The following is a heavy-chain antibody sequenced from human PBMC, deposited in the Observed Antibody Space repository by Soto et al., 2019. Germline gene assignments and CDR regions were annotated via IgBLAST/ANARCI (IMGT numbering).Heavy chain of an antibody. V-gene: IGHV3-7*01. J-gene: IGHJ3*02. CDR2: IKQDGSKK. CDR1: GFTFSSYG. Sequence: GSLRLSCAASGFTFSSYGMHWVRQAPGKGLEWVANIKQDGSKKYYVDSVKGRFTISRDNAKNTLYLQMNSLRAEDTAVYYCARAPPQADAFDIWGQGTMVTVS. CDR3: ARAPPQADAFDI.